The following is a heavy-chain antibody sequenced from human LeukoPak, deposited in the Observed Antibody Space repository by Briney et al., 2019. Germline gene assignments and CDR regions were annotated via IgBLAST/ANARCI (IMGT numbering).Heavy chain of an antibody. J-gene: IGHJ6*03. CDR1: VFALSSYN. V-gene: IGHV3-48*04. Sequence: GGSLRLSCAVSVFALSSYNMNWVRQAPGKGLEWISYISTSGTSIFYADSVKGRFTISRDNGKNSLYLQMDSLRAEDTAVYYCARRGTCTTATCYDAYYYYFLDVWGGGTTVTVSS. D-gene: IGHD2/OR15-2a*01. CDR2: ISTSGTSI. CDR3: ARRGTCTTATCYDAYYYYFLDV.